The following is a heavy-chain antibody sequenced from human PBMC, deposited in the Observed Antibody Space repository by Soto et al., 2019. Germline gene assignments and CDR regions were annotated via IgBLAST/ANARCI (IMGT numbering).Heavy chain of an antibody. CDR3: ARSMYSTSAQLYYGMDV. J-gene: IGHJ6*02. V-gene: IGHV4-4*07. CDR2: IYTGGST. Sequence: SETLSLTCTVSGGSISSYYWSWIRQPAGKGLEWIGRIYTGGSTNYNPSLKSRVTMSVDTSKNQLSLKLSSATAADTAVYYCARSMYSTSAQLYYGMDVWGQGTTVTVSS. CDR1: GGSISSYY. D-gene: IGHD6-6*01.